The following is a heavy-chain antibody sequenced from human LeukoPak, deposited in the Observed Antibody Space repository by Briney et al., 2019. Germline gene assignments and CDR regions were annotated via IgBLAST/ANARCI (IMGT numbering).Heavy chain of an antibody. CDR2: ISGSGDRT. D-gene: IGHD3-10*01. Sequence: GGSLRLSCAASGFPFSRNDMSWVRQAPGKGLEWVSSISGSGDRTYYADSVKGRFTISRDTSKNTLYLEMNSLRAEDAGVYYCAKYRGFGDSYDSWGQGTLVTVSS. CDR1: GFPFSRND. CDR3: AKYRGFGDSYDS. J-gene: IGHJ4*02. V-gene: IGHV3-23*01.